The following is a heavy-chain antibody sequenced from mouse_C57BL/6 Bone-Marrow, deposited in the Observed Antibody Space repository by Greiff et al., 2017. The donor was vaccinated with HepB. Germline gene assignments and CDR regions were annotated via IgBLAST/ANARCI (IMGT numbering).Heavy chain of an antibody. CDR2: ISSGGSYT. Sequence: EVKLMESGGDLVKPGGSLKLSCAASGFTFSSYGMSWVRQTPDKRLEWVATISSGGSYTYYPDSVKGRITISRDNAKNTLYLQMSSLKSEDTARYYCARHLYYYAMDYWGQGTSVTVSA. V-gene: IGHV5-6*01. J-gene: IGHJ4*01. CDR1: GFTFSSYG. CDR3: ARHLYYYAMDY.